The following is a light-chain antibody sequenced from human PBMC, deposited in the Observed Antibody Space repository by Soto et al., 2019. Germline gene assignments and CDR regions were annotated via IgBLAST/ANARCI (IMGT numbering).Light chain of an antibody. CDR2: AAS. J-gene: IGKJ1*01. CDR3: QQSYSTPRT. Sequence: DIKMTQSPSTLSASVGDRVTITCRASQGIRNDLDWFQQKPGKAPKLLIYAASNLQCGVPSRFSGSGSGTDFTLTISSLQPEDFATYYCQQSYSTPRTFGQGTKVDI. V-gene: IGKV1-39*01. CDR1: QGIRND.